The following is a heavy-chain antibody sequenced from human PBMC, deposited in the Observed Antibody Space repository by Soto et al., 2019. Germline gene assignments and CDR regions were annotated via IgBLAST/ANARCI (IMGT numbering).Heavy chain of an antibody. CDR1: GYTFASYG. Sequence: VASVKVSCKASGYTFASYGIGWVRQAPGQGLEWVGWINPYSGHAQNAQKFQGRVSVTTDTSTSTAYLEVGSLTSDDTAVYYCARVYNYGSGSHLVPGSCYFDFWGQGTLVTVSS. CDR3: ARVYNYGSGSHLVPGSCYFDF. J-gene: IGHJ4*02. D-gene: IGHD3-10*01. CDR2: INPYSGHA. V-gene: IGHV1-18*01.